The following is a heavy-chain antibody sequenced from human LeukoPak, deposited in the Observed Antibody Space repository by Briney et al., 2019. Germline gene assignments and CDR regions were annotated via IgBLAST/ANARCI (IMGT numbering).Heavy chain of an antibody. CDR1: GGSISSYY. Sequence: SETLSLTCTVSGGSISSYYWSWIRQPPGKGLEWIGYIYYSGSTNYNPSLKSRVTISVDTSKNQFSLKLSSVTAADTAVYYCARATYYDFWSGTTPFDIWGQGTLVTVSP. D-gene: IGHD3-3*01. CDR2: IYYSGST. CDR3: ARATYYDFWSGTTPFDI. V-gene: IGHV4-59*01. J-gene: IGHJ4*02.